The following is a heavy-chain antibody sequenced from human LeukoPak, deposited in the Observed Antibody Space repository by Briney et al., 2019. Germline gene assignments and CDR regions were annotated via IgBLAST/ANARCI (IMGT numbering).Heavy chain of an antibody. D-gene: IGHD2-2*01. Sequence: KPGGSLRLSCAASGFTFSDYYMNWSRLAPGKGLEWVSSISTSSTYTNYADSVRGRFTISRDNANNSLYLQMNSLRAEDTAVYYCARAQVVPAVTYYYYYGMDVWGKGTTVTVSS. CDR1: GFTFSDYY. CDR3: ARAQVVPAVTYYYYYGMDV. J-gene: IGHJ6*04. V-gene: IGHV3-11*06. CDR2: ISTSSTYT.